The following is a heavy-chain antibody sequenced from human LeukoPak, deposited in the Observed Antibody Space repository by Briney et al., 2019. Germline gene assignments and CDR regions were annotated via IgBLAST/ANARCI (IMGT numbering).Heavy chain of an antibody. V-gene: IGHV3-30*02. Sequence: PGGSLRLSCVASGFNFSNYGMHWVRQAPGKGLEWVAFIRYDGSHKYYGDSVRGRFTISRDNSKNTLYLQMSSLRAEDTAVYYCAKDMYYGSGSYFYSYYYMDVWGTGTTVTISS. CDR3: AKDMYYGSGSYFYSYYYMDV. CDR1: GFNFSNYG. J-gene: IGHJ6*03. CDR2: IRYDGSHK. D-gene: IGHD3-10*01.